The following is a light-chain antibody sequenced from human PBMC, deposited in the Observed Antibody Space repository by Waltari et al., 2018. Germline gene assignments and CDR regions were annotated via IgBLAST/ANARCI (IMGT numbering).Light chain of an antibody. V-gene: IGKV1-9*01. CDR3: QQLDSYPPN. CDR2: AAS. Sequence: IHLTQPPASLAASVGDRITITCRASQGIASYLAWYQLKPGRAPKLLIYAASTLQSGVPSRFSGSGSGTDFSLTISSLQPEDFATYYCQQLDSYPPNFGGGTKVEIK. J-gene: IGKJ4*01. CDR1: QGIASY.